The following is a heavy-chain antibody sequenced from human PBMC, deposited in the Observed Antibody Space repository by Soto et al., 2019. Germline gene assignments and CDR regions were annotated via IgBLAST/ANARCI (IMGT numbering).Heavy chain of an antibody. V-gene: IGHV3-30*18. CDR3: AKDGTYGDSSYGMDV. D-gene: IGHD4-17*01. CDR2: ISYDGSNK. Sequence: QVQLVESGGGVVQPGRSLRLSCAASGFTFSSYGMHWVRQAPGKGLEWVAVISYDGSNKYYADSVKGRFTISRDNSKNTLYLQMNSLSAEDTAVYYCAKDGTYGDSSYGMDVWGQGTTVTVSS. CDR1: GFTFSSYG. J-gene: IGHJ6*02.